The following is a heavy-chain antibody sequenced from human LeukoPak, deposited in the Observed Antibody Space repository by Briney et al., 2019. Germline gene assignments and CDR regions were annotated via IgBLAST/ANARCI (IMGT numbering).Heavy chain of an antibody. CDR1: GGSISSSSYY. D-gene: IGHD5-12*01. CDR2: IYYSGST. CDR3: ARVSGYDWESFYDY. J-gene: IGHJ4*02. Sequence: SETLSLTCTVSGGSISSSSYYWGWIRQPPGKGLEWIGSIYYSGSTSYNPSLKSRVTISVDTSKNQFSLRLSSVTAADTAVDYCARVSGYDWESFYDYWGQGTLVTVSS. V-gene: IGHV4-39*07.